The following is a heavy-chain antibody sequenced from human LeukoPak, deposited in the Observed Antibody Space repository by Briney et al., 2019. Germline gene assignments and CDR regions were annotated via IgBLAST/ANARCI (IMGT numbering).Heavy chain of an antibody. CDR2: MNPNSGNT. Sequence: PLASVKVSCKASGYTFTSYDINWVRQATGQGLEWMGWMNPNSGNTGYAQKFQGRVTMTRDTSISTAYMELSRLRSDDTAVYYCARDRVKYYDSPRFDAFDIWGQGTMVTVSS. J-gene: IGHJ3*02. D-gene: IGHD3-22*01. CDR1: GYTFTSYD. CDR3: ARDRVKYYDSPRFDAFDI. V-gene: IGHV1-8*01.